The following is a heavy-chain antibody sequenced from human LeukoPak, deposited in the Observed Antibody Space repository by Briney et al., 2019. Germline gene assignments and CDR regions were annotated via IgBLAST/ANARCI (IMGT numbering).Heavy chain of an antibody. CDR1: GGTFSSYA. D-gene: IGHD3-9*01. J-gene: IGHJ5*02. CDR3: ARVVDRNLLRYFDP. CDR2: IIPIFGTA. V-gene: IGHV1-69*13. Sequence: ASVKVSCKASGGTFSSYAISWVRQAPGQGLEWMGGIIPIFGTANYAQKFQGRVTITADESTSTAYMELSSLRSEDMAVYYCARVVDRNLLRYFDPWGQGTLVTVSS.